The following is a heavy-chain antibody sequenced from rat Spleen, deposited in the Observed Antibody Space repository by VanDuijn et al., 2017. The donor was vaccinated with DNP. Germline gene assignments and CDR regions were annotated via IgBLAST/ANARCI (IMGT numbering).Heavy chain of an antibody. D-gene: IGHD1-2*01. V-gene: IGHV5-31*01. Sequence: EVQLVESGGDLVQPGRSLKLSCVASGFTFNNYWMTWIRQVPGKGLAWVASITSSGGSTYYPDSVKGRFTISRDNAKNTLYLQMNSLRSEDTATYYCAREGYYSSPMDAWGQGTSVTVSS. CDR3: AREGYYSSPMDA. CDR1: GFTFNNYW. CDR2: ITSSGGST. J-gene: IGHJ4*01.